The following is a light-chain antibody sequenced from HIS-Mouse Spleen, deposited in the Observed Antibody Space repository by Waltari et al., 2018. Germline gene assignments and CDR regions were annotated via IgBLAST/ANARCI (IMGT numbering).Light chain of an antibody. CDR2: DVR. CDR1: SSDVGGYNY. J-gene: IGLJ3*02. Sequence: QSALTQPRSVSGSPGQSVTISCTGTSSDVGGYNYVSWDQQHPGKAPKLMFYDVRKRPSGVPDRFSGSKSGSTASLTISGLQAEDEADYYCCSYAGSYTWVFGGGTKLTVL. CDR3: CSYAGSYTWV. V-gene: IGLV2-11*01.